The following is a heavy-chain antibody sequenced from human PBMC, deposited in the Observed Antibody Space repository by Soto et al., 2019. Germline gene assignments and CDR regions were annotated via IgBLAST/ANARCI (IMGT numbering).Heavy chain of an antibody. CDR3: ARGGIAVAGLWYYYGMDV. J-gene: IGHJ6*02. CDR2: ISYDGSNK. V-gene: IGHV3-30-3*01. Sequence: GGSLRLSCAASGFTFSSYAMHWVRQAPGKGLEWVAVISYDGSNKYYADSVKGRFTISRDNSKNTLYLQMNSLRAEDTAVYYCARGGIAVAGLWYYYGMDVWGQGTKVTVSS. CDR1: GFTFSSYA. D-gene: IGHD6-19*01.